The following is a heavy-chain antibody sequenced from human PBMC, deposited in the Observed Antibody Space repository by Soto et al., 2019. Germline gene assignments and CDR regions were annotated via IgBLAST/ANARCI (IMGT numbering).Heavy chain of an antibody. J-gene: IGHJ4*02. CDR2: IDGAAATT. V-gene: IGHV3-74*01. CDR1: GFTFNNKW. D-gene: IGHD1-26*01. Sequence: GGSLRLSCTASGFTFNNKWMHWVRQAPGKGLVWLSRIDGAAATTNYADSVKGRFTISRDNAKNIVSLHVNGLTDEDTAVYYCARGGAMGVDYWGQGTLVTVSS. CDR3: ARGGAMGVDY.